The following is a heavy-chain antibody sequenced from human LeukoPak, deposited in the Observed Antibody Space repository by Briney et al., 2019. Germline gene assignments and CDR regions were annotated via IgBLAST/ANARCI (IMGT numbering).Heavy chain of an antibody. CDR1: GGTFSSYA. D-gene: IGHD6-13*01. V-gene: IGHV1-69*05. CDR2: IILIFGTA. J-gene: IGHJ6*03. Sequence: ASVKVSCKASGGTFSSYAISWVRQAPGQGLEWMGRIILIFGTANYAQRFHGRVTITTHESTSTAYMELSSLRSEDAAVYYCARTGAAAGRWGPYYMDVWGKGTTVSVSS. CDR3: ARTGAAAGRWGPYYMDV.